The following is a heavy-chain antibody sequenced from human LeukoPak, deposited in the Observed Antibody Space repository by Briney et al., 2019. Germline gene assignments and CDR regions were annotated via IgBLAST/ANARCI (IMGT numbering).Heavy chain of an antibody. V-gene: IGHV3-21*05. CDR3: ATSSGYYHGVDY. Sequence: GGSLRLSCAASGFTFSSYEMNWVRQAPGKGLEWVSYISSSSSYIYYADSVKGRFTISRDNAKNSLYLQMNSLRAEDTAMYYCATSSGYYHGVDYWGQGTLVTVSS. J-gene: IGHJ4*02. D-gene: IGHD3-22*01. CDR2: ISSSSSYI. CDR1: GFTFSSYE.